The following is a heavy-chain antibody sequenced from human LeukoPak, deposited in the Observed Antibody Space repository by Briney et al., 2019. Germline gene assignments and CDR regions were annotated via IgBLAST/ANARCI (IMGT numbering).Heavy chain of an antibody. CDR1: GFTLRTYE. Sequence: GGSVSLSCKASGFTLRTYEMNWLREAPGKGREWISYFCSSATAIHYADSVKGRFTISRDNAKNSLYLQMNSLRAGDTALYYCAREGSSSTYYFDAFDIWGQGTMVTVSS. CDR3: AREGSSSTYYFDAFDI. J-gene: IGHJ3*02. CDR2: FCSSATAI. V-gene: IGHV3-48*03. D-gene: IGHD3-22*01.